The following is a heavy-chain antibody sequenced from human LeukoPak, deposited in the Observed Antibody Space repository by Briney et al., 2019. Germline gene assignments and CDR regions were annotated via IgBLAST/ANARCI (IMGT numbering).Heavy chain of an antibody. J-gene: IGHJ6*02. D-gene: IGHD3-10*01. CDR2: IYYSGSP. Sequence: SETLSLTCTVSGGSIASDSYFWAWIRQPPGKGLEWIGNIYYSGSPHYNPSLKSRVTISVDTSKNQFSLKLSSVTAADTAVYYCAGSLLWSFYYYYGMDVWGQGTTVTVSS. V-gene: IGHV4-39*07. CDR3: AGSLLWSFYYYYGMDV. CDR1: GGSIASDSYF.